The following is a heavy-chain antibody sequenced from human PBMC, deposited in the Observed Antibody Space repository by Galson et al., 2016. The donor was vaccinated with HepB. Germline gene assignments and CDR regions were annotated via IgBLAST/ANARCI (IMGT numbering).Heavy chain of an antibody. Sequence: SVKVSCKASGYNFILFGFSWIRQSPGQGLEWLGWISPYNGDTNYAPKFRGRITLSADRSTSTAFLELRSLTTNDTAMYYCARDHSASSLDVWGQGTPIVVSS. V-gene: IGHV1-18*01. CDR2: ISPYNGDT. CDR3: ARDHSASSLDV. D-gene: IGHD6-6*01. CDR1: GYNFILFG. J-gene: IGHJ4*02.